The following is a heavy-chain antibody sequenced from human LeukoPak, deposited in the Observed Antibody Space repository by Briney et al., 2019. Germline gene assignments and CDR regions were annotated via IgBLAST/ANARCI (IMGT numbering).Heavy chain of an antibody. CDR2: ITNSGDFV. V-gene: IGHV3-11*01. CDR1: GFRFSGHY. D-gene: IGHD1-26*01. Sequence: GGSLRLSCAASGFRFSGHYMSWIRQAPGKGLEWISYITNSGDFVNYADSVRGRFTISRDNAKNSLYLQMNSLRAEDTAVYYCAREARATPDFWGQGTVVTVSS. J-gene: IGHJ4*02. CDR3: AREARATPDF.